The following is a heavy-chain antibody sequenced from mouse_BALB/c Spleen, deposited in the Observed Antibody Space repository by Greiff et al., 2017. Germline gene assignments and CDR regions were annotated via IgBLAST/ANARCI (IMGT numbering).Heavy chain of an antibody. V-gene: IGHV3-6*02. Sequence: EVQLQQSGPGLVKPSQSLSLTCSVTGYSITSGYYWNWIRQFPGNKLEWMGYISYDGSNNYNPSLKNRISITRDTSKNQFFLKLNSVTTEDTATYYCAIWDYWGQGTTLAVTT. CDR3: AIWDY. D-gene: IGHD1-1*02. CDR1: GYSITSGYY. J-gene: IGHJ2*01. CDR2: ISYDGSN.